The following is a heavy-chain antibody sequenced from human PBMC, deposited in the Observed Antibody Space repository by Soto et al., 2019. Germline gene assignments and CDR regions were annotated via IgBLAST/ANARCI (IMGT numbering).Heavy chain of an antibody. CDR3: ARDPDIVLVPAADKTAHYYYYGMDV. V-gene: IGHV1-69*13. D-gene: IGHD2-2*01. Sequence: SLKVSCKSSGGPFSSYAISWVRQAPGQGLEWMGGIIPIFGTANYAQKFQGRVTITADESTSTAYMELSSLRSEDTAVYYCARDPDIVLVPAADKTAHYYYYGMDVWGQGTTVTVSS. J-gene: IGHJ6*02. CDR2: IIPIFGTA. CDR1: GGPFSSYA.